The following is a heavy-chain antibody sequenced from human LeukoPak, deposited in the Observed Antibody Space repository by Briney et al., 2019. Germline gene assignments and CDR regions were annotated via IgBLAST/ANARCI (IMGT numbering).Heavy chain of an antibody. D-gene: IGHD7-27*01. J-gene: IGHJ4*02. CDR1: GFTFSSYW. CDR2: IKQDESET. Sequence: GGSLRLSCAASGFTFSSYWMTWVRQAPGKGLEWVANIKQDESETYYMDSVKGRFTISRDNAKNSLFLQINSLRAEDTAVYYCARELLGTIGYWGQGTLVTVSS. CDR3: ARELLGTIGY. V-gene: IGHV3-7*01.